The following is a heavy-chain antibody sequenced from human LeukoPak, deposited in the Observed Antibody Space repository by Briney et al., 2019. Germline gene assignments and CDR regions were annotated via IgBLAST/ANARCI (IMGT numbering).Heavy chain of an antibody. J-gene: IGHJ4*02. CDR2: IIPILGIA. CDR3: ARVTYDILTGYYDSSFDY. Sequence: ASVKVSCKASGGTFSSYAISWVRQAPGQGLEWMGRIIPILGIAHYAQKFQGRVTITADKSTSTAYMELSSLRSEDTAVYYCARVTYDILTGYYDSSFDYWGQGTLVTVSS. V-gene: IGHV1-69*04. CDR1: GGTFSSYA. D-gene: IGHD3-9*01.